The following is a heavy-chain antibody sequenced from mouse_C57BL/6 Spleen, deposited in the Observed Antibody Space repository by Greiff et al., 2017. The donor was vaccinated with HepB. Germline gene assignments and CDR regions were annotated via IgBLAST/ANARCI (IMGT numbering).Heavy chain of an antibody. CDR1: GFTFSDYY. CDR2: INYDGSST. Sequence: EVMLVESEGGLVQPGSSMKLSCTASGFTFSDYYMAWVRQVPEKGLEWVANINYDGSSTYYLDSLKSRFIISRDNAKNILYLQMSSLKSEDTATYYCARDGNWDGWYFDVWGTGTTVTVSS. CDR3: ARDGNWDGWYFDV. J-gene: IGHJ1*03. V-gene: IGHV5-16*01. D-gene: IGHD4-1*01.